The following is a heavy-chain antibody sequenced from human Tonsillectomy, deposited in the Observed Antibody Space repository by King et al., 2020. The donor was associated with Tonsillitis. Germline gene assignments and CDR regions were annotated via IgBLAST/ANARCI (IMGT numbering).Heavy chain of an antibody. CDR1: GGSISDYY. CDR2: SYYSGST. J-gene: IGHJ4*02. CDR3: ARADDYGGSLDY. V-gene: IGHV4-59*01. D-gene: IGHD4-23*01. Sequence: MQLQESGPGLVKPSETLSLICTVSGGSISDYYWSWIRQPPGKGLEWIGYSYYSGSTNYNPSLKSRVSISGDLSKNQISLKMTSLTAADTAVYYCARADDYGGSLDYWGQGTLVTVSS.